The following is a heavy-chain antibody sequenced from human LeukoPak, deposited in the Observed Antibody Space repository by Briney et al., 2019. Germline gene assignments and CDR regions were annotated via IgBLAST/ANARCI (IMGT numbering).Heavy chain of an antibody. CDR2: IYYSGST. J-gene: IGHJ3*01. Sequence: SETLSLTCTVSGGSISSGGYYWSWIRQHPGKGLEWIGYIYYSGSTYYHPSLKSRITISVDTSKNQFSLKLSSVTAADTAVYYWARELGDYYVGGGLARIYFFDLGGKGKMATVSS. CDR1: GGSISSGGYY. D-gene: IGHD2-15*01. V-gene: IGHV4-31*03. CDR3: ARELGDYYVGGGLARIYFFDL.